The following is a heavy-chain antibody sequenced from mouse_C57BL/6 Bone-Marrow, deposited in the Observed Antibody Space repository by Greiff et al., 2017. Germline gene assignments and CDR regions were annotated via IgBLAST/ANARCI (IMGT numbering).Heavy chain of an antibody. CDR2: IYIGNGYT. CDR1: GYTFTSYG. J-gene: IGHJ2*01. CDR3: AREATAYYFDY. V-gene: IGHV1-58*01. Sequence: VQLQQSGAELVRPGSSVKMSCKTSGYTFTSYGINWVKQRPGQGLEWIGYIYIGNGYTAYNEKLKGKATLTSDTSSSTAYMQLSSLTSEDSAIYFCAREATAYYFDYWGQGTTLTVSS. D-gene: IGHD1-2*01.